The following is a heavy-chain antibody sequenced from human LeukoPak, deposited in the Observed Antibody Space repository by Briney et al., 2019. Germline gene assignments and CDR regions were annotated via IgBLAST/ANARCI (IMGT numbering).Heavy chain of an antibody. CDR2: INTNTGNP. Sequence: ASVKVSCKASGYTFTSYAMNWVRQAPGQGLEWMGWINTNTGNPTYAQGFTGRFVFSLDTSVSTAYLQISSLKAEDTAVYYCARTSMYSSSWFYVHPDYYGMDVWGQGTTVTVSS. D-gene: IGHD6-13*01. V-gene: IGHV7-4-1*02. CDR1: GYTFTSYA. CDR3: ARTSMYSSSWFYVHPDYYGMDV. J-gene: IGHJ6*02.